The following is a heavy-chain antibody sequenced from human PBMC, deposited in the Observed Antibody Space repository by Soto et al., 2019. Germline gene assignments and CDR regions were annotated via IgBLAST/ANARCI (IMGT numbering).Heavy chain of an antibody. CDR2: IYYSGST. CDR1: GGSISSYY. Sequence: PSETLSLTCTVSGGSISSYYWSWIRQPPGKGLEWIGYIYYSGSTNYNPSLKSRVTISVDTSKNQFSLKLSSVTAADTAVYYCARDHRISYYDFWSGPSNYYYGMDVWGQGTTVTVSS. V-gene: IGHV4-59*01. J-gene: IGHJ6*02. D-gene: IGHD3-3*01. CDR3: ARDHRISYYDFWSGPSNYYYGMDV.